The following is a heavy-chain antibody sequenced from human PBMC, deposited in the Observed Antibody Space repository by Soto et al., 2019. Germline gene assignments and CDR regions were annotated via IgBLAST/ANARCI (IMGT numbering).Heavy chain of an antibody. D-gene: IGHD3-3*01. V-gene: IGHV4-59*01. Sequence: PSETLSLTCTVSGGSISSYYWSWIRQPPGKGLEWIGYIYYSGSTNYNPSLKSRVTISVDTSKNQFSLKLSSVTAADTAGYYCARVNYDFWSGPAPYYYYYGMDVWGQGTTVTVSS. J-gene: IGHJ6*02. CDR2: IYYSGST. CDR3: ARVNYDFWSGPAPYYYYYGMDV. CDR1: GGSISSYY.